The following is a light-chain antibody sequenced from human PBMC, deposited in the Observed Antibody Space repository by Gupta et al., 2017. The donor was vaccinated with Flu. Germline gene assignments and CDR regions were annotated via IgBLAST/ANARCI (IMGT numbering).Light chain of an antibody. Sequence: DIVMTQAPDSLAVSLGERATINCKSSRSVLYSSYNKDYLAWCQQKPGQPPKLLIYWASTRESGVPDRFSGSGSGTYFTLTISSLQAEDVAVYYCQQYDSFPLTFGGGTKVEIK. CDR3: QQYDSFPLT. CDR2: WAS. CDR1: RSVLYSSYNKDY. J-gene: IGKJ4*01. V-gene: IGKV4-1*01.